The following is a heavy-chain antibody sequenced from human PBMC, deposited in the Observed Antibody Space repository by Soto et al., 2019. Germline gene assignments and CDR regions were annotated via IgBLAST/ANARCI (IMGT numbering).Heavy chain of an antibody. J-gene: IGHJ5*02. V-gene: IGHV4-30-4*01. CDR3: ARELIFFGYRGLAP. CDR2: SNHRGST. CDR1: GDAIGSGGDYY. Sequence: QVQLQETGPGLVKPSETLSLTCTVSGDAIGSGGDYYWSWIRQPPGKGLEWIGYSNHRGSTYYNPALKSRVTMSVDMPKNQFPLKVNSVRAAATAVYYWARELIFFGYRGLAPGGKGPRAPVSS. D-gene: IGHD3-16*02.